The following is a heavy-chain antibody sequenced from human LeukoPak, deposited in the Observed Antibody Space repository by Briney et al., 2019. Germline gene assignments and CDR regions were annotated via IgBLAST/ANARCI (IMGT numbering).Heavy chain of an antibody. CDR1: GFTFSSYA. D-gene: IGHD2-15*01. J-gene: IGHJ6*03. CDR3: AKKGNYCSGGSCYSDYYYYMDV. V-gene: IGHV3-23*01. CDR2: ISAGGDST. Sequence: GGSLRLSCAASGFTFSSYALTWARQAPGDGLEWVSSISAGGDSTSYSDSVKGRFTMFRDNSKNTLYLQMNSLRAEDTAIYYCAKKGNYCSGGSCYSDYYYYMDVWGKGTTVTVSS.